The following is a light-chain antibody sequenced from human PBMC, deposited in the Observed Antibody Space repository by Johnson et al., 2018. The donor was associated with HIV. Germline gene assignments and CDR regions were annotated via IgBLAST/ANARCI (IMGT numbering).Light chain of an antibody. V-gene: IGLV1-51*01. CDR3: RTWDSSLSAGV. J-gene: IGLJ1*01. Sequence: QSVLTQPPSVSAAPGQKVTISCSGSSSNIGNNYVSWYQQLPGTAPKLLIYDNNKRPSGIPDRFSGSKSGTSATLGITGLQTGDEADYYCRTWDSSLSAGVYGTGTTVTVL. CDR1: SSNIGNNY. CDR2: DNN.